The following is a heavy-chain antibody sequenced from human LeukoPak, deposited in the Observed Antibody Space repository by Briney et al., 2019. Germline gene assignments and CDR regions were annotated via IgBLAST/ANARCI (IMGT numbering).Heavy chain of an antibody. CDR3: AKERNLEIAVAGTIFDY. J-gene: IGHJ4*02. Sequence: HPGGSLRLSCAASGFTVSSNFMSWVRQAPGKGLEWVSAITGGGDSTYYADSVKGRFSISRDNSKNMIYLEMTSLKAEDTAVYYCAKERNLEIAVAGTIFDYWGQGTLVTVSS. CDR2: ITGGGDST. D-gene: IGHD6-19*01. V-gene: IGHV3-23*01. CDR1: GFTVSSNF.